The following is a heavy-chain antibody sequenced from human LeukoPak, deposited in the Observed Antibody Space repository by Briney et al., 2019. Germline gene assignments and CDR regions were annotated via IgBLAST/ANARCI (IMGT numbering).Heavy chain of an antibody. CDR1: GYTFTSYY. CDR3: ARDFGIVVVTYAFDI. V-gene: IGHV1-46*01. D-gene: IGHD3-22*01. Sequence: ASVKVSCKASGYTFTSYYMHWVRQAPGQGLEWMGIINPSGGSTSYARKFQGRVTMTRDTSTSTVYMELSSLRSEDTAVYYCARDFGIVVVTYAFDIWGQGTMVTVSS. CDR2: INPSGGST. J-gene: IGHJ3*02.